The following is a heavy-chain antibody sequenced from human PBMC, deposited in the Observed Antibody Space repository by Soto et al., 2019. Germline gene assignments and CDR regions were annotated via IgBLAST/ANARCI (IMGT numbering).Heavy chain of an antibody. D-gene: IGHD3-9*01. V-gene: IGHV1-58*02. J-gene: IGHJ6*02. CDR1: GFTFTSSA. Sequence: ASVKVSCKASGFTFTSSAMQWVRQARGQRLEWIGWIVVGSGNTNYAQKFQERVTITRDMSTSTAYMELSSLRSEDTAVYYCAKNVWGITIFGGMDVWGRGTTVTVSS. CDR2: IVVGSGNT. CDR3: AKNVWGITIFGGMDV.